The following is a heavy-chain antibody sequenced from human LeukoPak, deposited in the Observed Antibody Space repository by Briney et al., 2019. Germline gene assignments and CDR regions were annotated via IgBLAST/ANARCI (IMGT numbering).Heavy chain of an antibody. D-gene: IGHD6-19*01. CDR2: VWNDGSDD. CDR3: AKMPVSYSSGWSTFDY. Sequence: GGSLRLSCAASGFSFRNYGMHWVRQAPGKGLEWVAVVWNDGSDDYYRDSVKGRFTISRDNSKNTLYLQMNSLRAEDTAIYYCAKMPVSYSSGWSTFDYWGQGTLVTVSS. V-gene: IGHV3-33*06. J-gene: IGHJ4*02. CDR1: GFSFRNYG.